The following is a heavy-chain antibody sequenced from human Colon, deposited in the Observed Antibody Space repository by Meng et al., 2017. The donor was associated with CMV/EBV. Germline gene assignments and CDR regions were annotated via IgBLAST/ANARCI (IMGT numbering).Heavy chain of an antibody. CDR1: GFTVSNNN. CDR3: ARDGYYGA. Sequence: GSLRLSCAASGFTVSNNNMSWVRQAPGKGLECVSVISSGGNTNYADSVKGRFTISRDNSKNTLYLQMNSLRAEDTAVYYCARDGYYGAWGQGTLVTVSS. V-gene: IGHV3-66*02. D-gene: IGHD3-10*01. J-gene: IGHJ5*02. CDR2: ISSGGNT.